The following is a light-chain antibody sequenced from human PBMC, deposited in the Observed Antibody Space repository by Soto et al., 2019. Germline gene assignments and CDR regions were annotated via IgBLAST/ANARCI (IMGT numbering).Light chain of an antibody. CDR3: QKSYSTPPWT. J-gene: IGKJ1*01. CDR1: QSVSIY. CDR2: AAS. Sequence: DVQITQSPSSLSAYVAQTVIITFTSIQSVSIYLNWYQQKPGKAPNLLISAASSLQNGVPSRFRGSGSGTDFTLTISGLQPQDFATYYCQKSYSTPPWTFGKGTKVDIK. V-gene: IGKV1-39*01.